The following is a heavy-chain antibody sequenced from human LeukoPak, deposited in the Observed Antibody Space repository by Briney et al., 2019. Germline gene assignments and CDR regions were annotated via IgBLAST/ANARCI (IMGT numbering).Heavy chain of an antibody. J-gene: IGHJ4*02. D-gene: IGHD6-25*01. V-gene: IGHV4-30-4*07. CDR3: ARATAAPSSYFFDH. CDR2: IYYNGNT. CDR1: GGSISSGGYS. Sequence: PSQTLSLTCAVSGGSISSGGYSWSWIRQPPGERLEWIATIYYNGNTYYNPSLQSRVTISVDTSTNQFSLKLNSVIAADTAVYYCARATAAPSSYFFDHWGQGTLVTVSS.